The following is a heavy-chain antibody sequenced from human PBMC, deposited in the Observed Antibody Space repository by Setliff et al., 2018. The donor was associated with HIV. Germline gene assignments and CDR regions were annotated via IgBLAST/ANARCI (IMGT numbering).Heavy chain of an antibody. D-gene: IGHD3-22*01. CDR3: ARDPTYYYDTSGPYDAFDI. CDR1: GGSFSVYY. J-gene: IGHJ3*02. V-gene: IGHV3-11*01. Sequence: LSLTCAVYGGSFSVYYWSWIRQPPGKGLEWISYISSSGHMVKYADSVEGRFTISRDNAKNSLYLQMNSLRAEDMALYYCARDPTYYYDTSGPYDAFDIWGQGTMVTVSS. CDR2: ISSSGHMV.